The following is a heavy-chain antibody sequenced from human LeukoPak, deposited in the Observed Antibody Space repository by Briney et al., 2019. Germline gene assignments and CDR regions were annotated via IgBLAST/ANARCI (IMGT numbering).Heavy chain of an antibody. CDR2: VKSTADGGTT. J-gene: IGHJ4*02. CDR1: GFTFNNAW. Sequence: GGSLRLPCAASGFTFNNAWMNWVRQVPGKGLEWVGRVKSTADGGTTDYAAPVEGRFTISRDDSEKTLYLHMNSLKIEDTAVYYCTSDPRIGRYFDYWGQGTLVTVSS. D-gene: IGHD1-26*01. V-gene: IGHV3-15*01. CDR3: TSDPRIGRYFDY.